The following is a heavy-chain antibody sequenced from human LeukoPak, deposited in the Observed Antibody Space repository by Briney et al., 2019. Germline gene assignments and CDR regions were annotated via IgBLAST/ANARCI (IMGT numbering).Heavy chain of an antibody. CDR1: GGTFSSYA. D-gene: IGHD5-24*01. CDR2: IIPIFGTA. V-gene: IGHV1-69*05. Sequence: ASVKVSCKASGGTFSSYAISWVRQAPGQGLEWMGGIIPIFGTANYAQKFQGRVTITTDESTSTAYMELSSLRSEDTAVYYCARGGMATIGFQYYFDYWGQGTLVTVSS. CDR3: ARGGMATIGFQYYFDY. J-gene: IGHJ4*02.